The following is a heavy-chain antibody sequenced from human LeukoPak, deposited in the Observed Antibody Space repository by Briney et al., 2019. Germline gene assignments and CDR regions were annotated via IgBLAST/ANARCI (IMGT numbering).Heavy chain of an antibody. V-gene: IGHV1-8*01. CDR2: MSPNSGDT. J-gene: IGHJ4*02. CDR3: VRTPPNWGFDY. Sequence: ASVKVSCKASGYTFTTHDINWVRQATGQGLEWLGWMSPNSGDTGYAQKFQGKVTMTSDSSISTAYMELSSLRSEDTAIYYCVRTPPNWGFDYWGQGTLVTVSS. D-gene: IGHD7-27*01. CDR1: GYTFTTHD.